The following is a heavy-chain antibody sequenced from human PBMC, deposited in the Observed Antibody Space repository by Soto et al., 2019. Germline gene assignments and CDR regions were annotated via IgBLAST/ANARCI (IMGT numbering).Heavy chain of an antibody. J-gene: IGHJ4*02. V-gene: IGHV1-46*03. CDR2: INPSGGST. Sequence: ASVKVSCKASGYSFTSYYIHWVRQAPGQGLEWKGIINPSGGSTTYAQRFQGRVTMTRDTSTSTVYMELSSLRSEDTAVYYCARGSSGWYAPFYWGQGSMVTVSS. CDR3: ARGSSGWYAPFY. D-gene: IGHD6-19*01. CDR1: GYSFTSYY.